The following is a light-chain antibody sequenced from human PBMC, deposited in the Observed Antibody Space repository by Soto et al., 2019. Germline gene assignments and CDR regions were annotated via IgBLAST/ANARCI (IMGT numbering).Light chain of an antibody. CDR1: SSNIGSNY. Sequence: QSVLTQPPSASGTPGQRVTISCSGSSSNIGSNYVYWYQQLPGTAPKLLIYRNNQRPSGVPDRFSGSKSGNSASLAISGLLSEDEADYYCAAWDDSLSGYVFGTGTKVTVL. V-gene: IGLV1-47*01. CDR2: RNN. J-gene: IGLJ1*01. CDR3: AAWDDSLSGYV.